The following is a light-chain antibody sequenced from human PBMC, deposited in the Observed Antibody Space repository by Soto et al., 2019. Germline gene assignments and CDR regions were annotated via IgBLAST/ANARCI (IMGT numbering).Light chain of an antibody. CDR1: QSVNTY. Sequence: EIVLTQSPATLSLSPGERATLSCRASQSVNTYLACYQQRPGKAPRLLMYDASNRATGIPSRFSGRGSGTDLTLTIDSLEPEDFADYYCQQRSNWPLTFGGGTKVEIK. CDR2: DAS. V-gene: IGKV3-11*01. J-gene: IGKJ4*01. CDR3: QQRSNWPLT.